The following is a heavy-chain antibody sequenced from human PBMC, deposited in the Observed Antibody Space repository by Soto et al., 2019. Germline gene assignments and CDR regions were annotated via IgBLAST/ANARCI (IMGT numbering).Heavy chain of an antibody. D-gene: IGHD6-25*01. CDR3: SRDGVWQRDY. CDR1: GFTFSNYN. J-gene: IGHJ4*02. CDR2: ISTRSTGI. V-gene: IGHV3-48*02. Sequence: GGSLRLSCVASGFTFSNYNMNWVRQAPGKGLEWVSHISTRSTGIYYADSVKGRFTISRDDARNSLFLQMNSVKDEDTAVYYCSRDGVWQRDYWGQGTLVTVSS.